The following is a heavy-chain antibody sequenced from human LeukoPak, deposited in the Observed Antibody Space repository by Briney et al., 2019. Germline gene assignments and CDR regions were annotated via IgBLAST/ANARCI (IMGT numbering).Heavy chain of an antibody. V-gene: IGHV3-74*01. Sequence: PGGSLRLSCAASGFTFSSYWMHWVRQAPGKGLVWVSRINSDGSSTSYADSVKGRFTISRDNAKNTLYLQMNSLRAEDTALYYCARGEKSGVAYTNWLDSWGQGTLVPVSS. D-gene: IGHD3-3*01. CDR3: ARGEKSGVAYTNWLDS. J-gene: IGHJ5*01. CDR1: GFTFSSYW. CDR2: INSDGSST.